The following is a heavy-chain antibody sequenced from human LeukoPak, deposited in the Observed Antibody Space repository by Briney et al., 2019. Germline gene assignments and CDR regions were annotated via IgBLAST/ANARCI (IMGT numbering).Heavy chain of an antibody. CDR3: ARVGGYNYAQEGYSYFGMDV. CDR2: IKQDGSEK. V-gene: IGHV3-7*01. Sequence: GGSLRLSCAVSGFTFSSYWMTWVRQAPGKGLEWVAHIKQDGSEKEYVDSVKGRFTISRDNAKSSLYLQLNSLRDEDTAVYYCARVGGYNYAQEGYSYFGMDVWGQGTTVTVSS. CDR1: GFTFSSYW. D-gene: IGHD5-18*01. J-gene: IGHJ6*02.